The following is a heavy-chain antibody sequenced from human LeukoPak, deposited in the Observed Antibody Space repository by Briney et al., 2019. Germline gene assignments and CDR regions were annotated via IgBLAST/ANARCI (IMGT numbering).Heavy chain of an antibody. V-gene: IGHV3-48*03. J-gene: IGHJ5*02. CDR1: GFTFSSYE. Sequence: GGSLRLSCAASGFTFSSYEMHWVRQAPGKGLEWVSYISSGGTTIYYADSVKGRFTISRDNAKNSLYLQMNSLRAEDTAVYYCAKELAVAAWFDPWGQGTLVTVSS. CDR3: AKELAVAAWFDP. CDR2: ISSGGTTI. D-gene: IGHD6-19*01.